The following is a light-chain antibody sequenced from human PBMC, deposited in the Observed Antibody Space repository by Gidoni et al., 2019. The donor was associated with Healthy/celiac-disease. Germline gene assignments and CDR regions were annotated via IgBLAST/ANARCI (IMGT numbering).Light chain of an antibody. CDR2: AAS. CDR3: QQYYSYPWT. Sequence: AIRMTQSPSSFSASTGDRFTITCRASQGISSYLAWYQQKPGKAHKLLIYAASTFQSGVPSRFSGSGSGTDFTLTISCLQSEDFATYYCQQYYSYPWTFGQGTKVEIK. V-gene: IGKV1-8*01. J-gene: IGKJ1*01. CDR1: QGISSY.